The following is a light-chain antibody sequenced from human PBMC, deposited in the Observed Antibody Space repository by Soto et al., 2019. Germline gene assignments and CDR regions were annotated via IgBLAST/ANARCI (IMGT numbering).Light chain of an antibody. CDR3: QSYDSRLSGWV. Sequence: QSVLTQPPSVSGAPGQRVTISCTGSSSNIGAGYDVHWYQQLPGTAPKLLIYGNSNRPSGDPDRFSGSKSGTSASLAITGLQAEDEADYYCQSYDSRLSGWVFGGGTKLTVL. J-gene: IGLJ3*02. V-gene: IGLV1-40*01. CDR1: SSNIGAGYD. CDR2: GNS.